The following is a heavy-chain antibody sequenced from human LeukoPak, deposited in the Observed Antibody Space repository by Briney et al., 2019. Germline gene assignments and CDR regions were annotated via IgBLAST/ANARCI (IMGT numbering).Heavy chain of an antibody. V-gene: IGHV3-21*04. D-gene: IGHD1-26*01. CDR3: ARGRGGVGATSFDY. CDR1: GFTFSSYS. CDR2: ISSSSSYI. J-gene: IGHJ4*02. Sequence: GGSLRLSCAASGFTFSSYSMNWVRQAPGKGLEWVSSISSSSSYIYYADSVKGRFTISRDNAKNSLYLQMNSLRAEDTALYYCARGRGGVGATSFDYWGQGTLVTVSS.